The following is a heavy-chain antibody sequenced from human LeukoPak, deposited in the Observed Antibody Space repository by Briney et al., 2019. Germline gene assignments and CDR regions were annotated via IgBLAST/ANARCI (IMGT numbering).Heavy chain of an antibody. J-gene: IGHJ4*02. CDR1: GFTFSSYA. V-gene: IGHV3-23*01. CDR3: AKDGYSGYDSIFDY. D-gene: IGHD5-12*01. CDR2: ISGSGGST. Sequence: PGGSLRLSCAASGFTFSSYAMSWVRQAPGKGLAWVSAISGSGGSTYYADSVKGRFTISRDNSKNTLYLQMNSLRAEDTAVYYCAKDGYSGYDSIFDYWGQGTLVTVSS.